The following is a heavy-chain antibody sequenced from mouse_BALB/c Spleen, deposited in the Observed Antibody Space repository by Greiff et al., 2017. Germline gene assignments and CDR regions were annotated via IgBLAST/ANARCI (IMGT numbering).Heavy chain of an antibody. V-gene: IGHV3-2*02. CDR2: ISYSGST. Sequence: EVQLQQSGPGLVKPSQSLSLTCTVTGYSITSDYAWNWIRQFPGNKLEWMGYISYSGSTSYNPSLKSRISITRDTSKNQFFLQLNSVTTEDTATYYCARSIYDGYSYYFDYWGQGTTLTVSS. CDR1: GYSITSDYA. CDR3: ARSIYDGYSYYFDY. D-gene: IGHD2-3*01. J-gene: IGHJ2*01.